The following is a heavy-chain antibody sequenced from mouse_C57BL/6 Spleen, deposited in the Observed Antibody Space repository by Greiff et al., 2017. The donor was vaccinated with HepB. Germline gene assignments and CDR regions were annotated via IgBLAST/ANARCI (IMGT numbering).Heavy chain of an antibody. CDR3: ASGTTVVATPFAY. V-gene: IGHV1-42*01. Sequence: VQLQQSGPELVKPGASVKISCKASGYSFTGYYMNWVKQSPEKSLEWIGEINPSTGGTTYNQKFKAKATLTVDKSSSTAYMQLKSLTSEDSAVYYCASGTTVVATPFAYWGQGTLVTVSA. CDR1: GYSFTGYY. J-gene: IGHJ3*01. CDR2: INPSTGGT. D-gene: IGHD1-1*01.